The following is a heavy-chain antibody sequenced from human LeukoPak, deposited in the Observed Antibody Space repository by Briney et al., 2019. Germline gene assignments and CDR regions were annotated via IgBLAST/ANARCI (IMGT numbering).Heavy chain of an antibody. CDR3: ARGVGVGVRSPSGSYYFDYYYYMDV. D-gene: IGHD1-26*01. J-gene: IGHJ6*03. Sequence: EASVKVSCKASGYTFTSYDINWVRQATGQGLEWMGWMNPNSGNTGYAQKFQGRVTMTRNTSISTAYMELSSLRSEDTAVYYCARGVGVGVRSPSGSYYFDYYYYMDVWGKGTTVTISS. CDR2: MNPNSGNT. V-gene: IGHV1-8*01. CDR1: GYTFTSYD.